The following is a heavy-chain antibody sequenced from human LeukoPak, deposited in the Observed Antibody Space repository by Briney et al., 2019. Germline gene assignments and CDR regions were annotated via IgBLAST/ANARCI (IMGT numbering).Heavy chain of an antibody. D-gene: IGHD3-10*01. CDR2: IYHSGST. CDR1: GYSISSGYY. Sequence: PSETLSLTCTVSGYSISSGYYWGWIRQPPGKGLEWIGSIYHSGSTYYNPSLKSRVTMSVDTSKNQFSLKLSSVTAAGTAVYYCARYLTYYYGSGTVFDYWGQGTLVTVSS. J-gene: IGHJ4*02. CDR3: ARYLTYYYGSGTVFDY. V-gene: IGHV4-38-2*02.